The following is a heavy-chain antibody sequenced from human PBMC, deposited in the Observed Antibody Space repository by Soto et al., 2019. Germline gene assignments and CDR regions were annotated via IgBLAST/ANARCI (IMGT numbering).Heavy chain of an antibody. J-gene: IGHJ6*02. CDR1: GFTFSGYW. V-gene: IGHV3-7*05. CDR3: AREAV. Sequence: EVQLVESGGGLVQPGGSLRLSCAASGFTFSGYWMSWVRQAPGKGLEWVANIKQDGSEQFYVDSVKGRFTISRDNAKHSLYLQMHSLRAEDTAVYYCAREAVWCQGTTVTVSS. CDR2: IKQDGSEQ.